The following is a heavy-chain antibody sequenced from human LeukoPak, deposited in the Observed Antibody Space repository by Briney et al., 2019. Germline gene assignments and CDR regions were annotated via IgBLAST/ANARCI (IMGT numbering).Heavy chain of an antibody. CDR1: GFTFSSYA. J-gene: IGHJ3*02. CDR3: ARDLYKGYGDYIDAFDI. CDR2: ISGSGGST. Sequence: GGSLRLSCAASGFTFSSYAMSWVRQAPGKGLEWVSAISGSGGSTYYADSVKGRFTISRDNAKNSLYLQMNSLRAEDTAVYYCARDLYKGYGDYIDAFDIWGQGTMVTVSS. D-gene: IGHD4-17*01. V-gene: IGHV3-23*01.